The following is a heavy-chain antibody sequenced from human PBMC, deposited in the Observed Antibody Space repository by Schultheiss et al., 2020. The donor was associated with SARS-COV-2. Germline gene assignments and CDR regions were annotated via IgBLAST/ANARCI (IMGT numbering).Heavy chain of an antibody. CDR3: ARDVAVAGTRDY. J-gene: IGHJ4*02. CDR1: GFTFSSYA. D-gene: IGHD6-19*01. V-gene: IGHV3-13*05. Sequence: GGSLRLSCAASGFTFSSYAMSWVRQAPGKGLEWVSAIGTAGDPYYPGSVKGRFTISRENAKNSLYLQMNSLRAEDTDVYYCARDVAVAGTRDYWGQGTLVTVSS. CDR2: IGTAGDP.